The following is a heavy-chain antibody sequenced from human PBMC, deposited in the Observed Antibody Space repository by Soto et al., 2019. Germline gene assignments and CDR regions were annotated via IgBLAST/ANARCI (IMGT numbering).Heavy chain of an antibody. Sequence: QVQLVESGGGVVQPGRSLRLSCAASGFIFSSYAMHWVRQAPGKGLEWVAVLSYDGSNKYYADSVKGRFTISRDNSKNTLYLQMNSLRAEDTAVYYCARVFGETNTYYYYGMDVWGQGTTVTVSS. J-gene: IGHJ6*02. CDR2: LSYDGSNK. CDR3: ARVFGETNTYYYYGMDV. D-gene: IGHD3-10*01. V-gene: IGHV3-30-3*01. CDR1: GFIFSSYA.